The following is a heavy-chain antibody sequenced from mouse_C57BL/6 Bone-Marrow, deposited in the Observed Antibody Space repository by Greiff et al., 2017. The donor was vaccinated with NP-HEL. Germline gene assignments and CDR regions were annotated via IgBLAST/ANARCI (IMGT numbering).Heavy chain of an antibody. V-gene: IGHV1-22*01. D-gene: IGHD4-1*01. Sequence: VHVKQSGPELVKPGASVKMSCKASGYTFTDYNMHWVKQSHGKSLEWIGYINPNNGGTSYKQKFKGKATLPGNQSSSTAYMELRSLTSEDSAVYYCASDWDEDYWGQGTSVTVSA. CDR1: GYTFTDYN. CDR2: INPNNGGT. J-gene: IGHJ4*01. CDR3: ASDWDEDY.